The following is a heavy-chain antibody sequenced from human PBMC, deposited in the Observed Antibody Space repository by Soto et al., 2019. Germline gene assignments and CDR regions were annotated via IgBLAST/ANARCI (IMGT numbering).Heavy chain of an antibody. J-gene: IGHJ3*02. V-gene: IGHV3-66*01. CDR3: ARAGYSYGTGAFDI. Sequence: EVQLVESGGGLVQPGGSLRLSCAASGFTVSSNYMSWVRQAPGKGLEWVSVIYSGGSTYYADSVKSRCTISRNNSKNTLYLQMNSRRAEDTAVYYCARAGYSYGTGAFDIWGQGTMVTVSS. CDR1: GFTVSSNY. D-gene: IGHD5-18*01. CDR2: IYSGGST.